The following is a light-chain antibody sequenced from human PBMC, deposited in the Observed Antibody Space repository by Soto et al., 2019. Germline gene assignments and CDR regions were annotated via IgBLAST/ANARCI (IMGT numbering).Light chain of an antibody. V-gene: IGLV6-57*01. CDR2: EDN. J-gene: IGLJ2*01. CDR1: SGNIASNF. Sequence: NFMLTQPHSVSESPGKTVTISCTRSSGNIASNFVQWFQQRPGSSPTTVIYEDNQRPSGVPDRFSGSIDSSSNSASLTISGLKTQVEADYSCLSYDSSNQVFGAGTKLTVL. CDR3: LSYDSSNQV.